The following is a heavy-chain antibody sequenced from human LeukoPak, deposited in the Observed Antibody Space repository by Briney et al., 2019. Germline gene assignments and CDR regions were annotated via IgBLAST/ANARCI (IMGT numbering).Heavy chain of an antibody. CDR3: ATTTGTTHDAFDI. J-gene: IGHJ3*02. CDR2: INPNSGGT. V-gene: IGHV1-2*04. D-gene: IGHD1-1*01. CDR1: GYTFTGYY. Sequence: GASVKVSCKASGYTFTGYYMHWVRQAPGQGLEWMGWINPNSGGTNYAQKFQGWVTMTRDTSISTAYMELSRLRSDDTAVYYCATTTGTTHDAFDIWGQGTMVTVSS.